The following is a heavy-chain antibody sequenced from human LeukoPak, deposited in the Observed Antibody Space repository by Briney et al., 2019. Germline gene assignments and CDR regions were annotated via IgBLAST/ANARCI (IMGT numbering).Heavy chain of an antibody. V-gene: IGHV3-11*01. J-gene: IGHJ6*02. CDR3: ARDLRLERRQYYGMDV. D-gene: IGHD1-1*01. Sequence: GGSLRLSCVVSGFSLSNCAMSWVRQAPGKGLEWVSYISSSGSTIYYADSVKGRFTISRDNAKNSLYLQMNSLRAEDTAVYYCARDLRLERRQYYGMDVWGQGTTVTVSS. CDR1: GFSLSNCA. CDR2: ISSSGSTI.